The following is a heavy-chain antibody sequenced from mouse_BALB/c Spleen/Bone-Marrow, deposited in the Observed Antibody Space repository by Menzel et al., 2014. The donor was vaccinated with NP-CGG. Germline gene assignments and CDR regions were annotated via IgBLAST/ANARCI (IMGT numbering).Heavy chain of an antibody. CDR1: GYSFTSYW. D-gene: IGHD4-1*01. CDR2: IDPSDSET. Sequence: VKLVESGPQLVRPGAPVKISCKASGYSFTSYWMHWVKQRPGQGLEWIGMIDPSDSETRLNQKFKDKATLTVDKSSSTAYMQLSSPTSEDSAVYYCARVWDEGSYAMDYWGQGTSVTVSS. V-gene: IGHV1S126*01. J-gene: IGHJ4*01. CDR3: ARVWDEGSYAMDY.